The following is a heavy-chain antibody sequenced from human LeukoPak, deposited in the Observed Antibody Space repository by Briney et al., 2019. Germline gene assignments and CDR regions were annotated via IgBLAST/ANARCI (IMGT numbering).Heavy chain of an antibody. CDR1: GYTFTSYA. CDR3: ARDGAIYYDSSGYKFDP. V-gene: IGHV1-3*01. D-gene: IGHD3-22*01. CDR2: INAGNGNT. J-gene: IGHJ5*02. Sequence: ASVKVSCKASGYTFTSYAMHWVRQAPGQRLEWMGWINAGNGNTKYSQKFQGRVTITRDTSARTAYMELSRLRSEDTAVYYCARDGAIYYDSSGYKFDPWGQGTLVTVSS.